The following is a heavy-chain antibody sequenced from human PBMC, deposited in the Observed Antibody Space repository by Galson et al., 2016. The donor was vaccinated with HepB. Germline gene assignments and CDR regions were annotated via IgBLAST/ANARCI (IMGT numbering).Heavy chain of an antibody. V-gene: IGHV4-38-2*01. J-gene: IGHJ4*02. Sequence: ETLSLTCAVSGYSISSGYQWGWIRQPPGKGLEWIGSIYHSGSTYYNPSLKSRVTISVNTSKNQFSLKLSSVTAADTAVYYCARGSLWYDYWGQGTLVTVSS. CDR1: GYSISSGYQ. CDR2: IYHSGST. CDR3: ARGSLWYDY. D-gene: IGHD6-13*01.